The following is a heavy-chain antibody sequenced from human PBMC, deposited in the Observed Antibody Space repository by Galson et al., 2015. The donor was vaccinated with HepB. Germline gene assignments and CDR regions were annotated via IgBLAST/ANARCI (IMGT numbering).Heavy chain of an antibody. J-gene: IGHJ4*02. Sequence: SLRLSCAASGFTFSSYAMSWVRQAPGKGLEWVSAISGSGGSTYYADSVKGRFTISRDNSKNTLYLQMNSLRAEDTAVYYCAKGWGQQPWIQIDYWGQGTLVTVSS. D-gene: IGHD5-18*01. V-gene: IGHV3-23*01. CDR2: ISGSGGST. CDR1: GFTFSSYA. CDR3: AKGWGQQPWIQIDY.